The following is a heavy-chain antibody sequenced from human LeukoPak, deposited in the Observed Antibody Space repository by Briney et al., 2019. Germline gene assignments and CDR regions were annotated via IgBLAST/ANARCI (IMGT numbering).Heavy chain of an antibody. D-gene: IGHD6-19*01. Sequence: GESLKISCKGSGYSFTSHWIGWVRQMPGEGLEWMGIIYPGDSDTRYSPSFQGQVTISADKSISTAYLQWSSLKASDTAMYYCARQGPYSSGAFDYWGQGTLVTVSS. CDR1: GYSFTSHW. V-gene: IGHV5-51*01. CDR2: IYPGDSDT. CDR3: ARQGPYSSGAFDY. J-gene: IGHJ4*02.